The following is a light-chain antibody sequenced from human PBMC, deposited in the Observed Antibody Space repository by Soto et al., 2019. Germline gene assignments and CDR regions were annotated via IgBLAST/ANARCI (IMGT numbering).Light chain of an antibody. Sequence: EIVMTQSPATLYVSPGERATLSCRASQSVRSNLAWYQQKPGQPPRLLIYGASTRATGITARFSGSGSGTEFTLTISSLQSKDFAVYYCQQYNNWPWTFGQGTKVEIK. CDR2: GAS. CDR3: QQYNNWPWT. V-gene: IGKV3-15*01. J-gene: IGKJ1*01. CDR1: QSVRSN.